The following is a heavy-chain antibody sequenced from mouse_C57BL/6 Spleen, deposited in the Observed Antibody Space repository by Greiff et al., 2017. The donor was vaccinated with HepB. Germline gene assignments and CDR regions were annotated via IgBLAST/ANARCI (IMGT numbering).Heavy chain of an antibody. CDR3: ARLEDI. CDR1: GFSLTSYG. CDR2: IWAGGST. V-gene: IGHV2-9*02. D-gene: IGHD1-3*01. Sequence: VQGVESGPGLWAPSQTLSITGTVPGFSLTSYGVNGVGQPPGKGLEGRGVIWAGGSTNYNSALMSRLSISKDNSKSQVFLKMNSLQTDDTAMYYCARLEDIWGQGTTLTVSS. J-gene: IGHJ2*01.